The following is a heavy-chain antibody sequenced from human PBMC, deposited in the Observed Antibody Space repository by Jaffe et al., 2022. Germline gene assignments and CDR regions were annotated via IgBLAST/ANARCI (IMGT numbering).Heavy chain of an antibody. CDR1: GYSISSGYY. Sequence: QVQLQESGPGPVKPSETLSLTCAVSGYSISSGYYWGWIRQPPGKGLEWIGSIYHSGSTYYNPSLKSRVTISVDTSKNQFSLKLSSVTAADTAVYYCARAFRYCTGGSCYPAAFDIWGQGTMVTVSS. V-gene: IGHV4-38-2*01. J-gene: IGHJ3*02. CDR2: IYHSGST. CDR3: ARAFRYCTGGSCYPAAFDI. D-gene: IGHD2-15*01.